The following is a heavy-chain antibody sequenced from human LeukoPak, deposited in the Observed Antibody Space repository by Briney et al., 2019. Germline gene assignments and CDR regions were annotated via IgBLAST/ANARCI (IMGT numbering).Heavy chain of an antibody. Sequence: ASVKVSCKASGYTFTSYDINWVRQATGQGLEWMGWMNPNSGNTGYAQKFQGRVTMTRNTSISTAYMELSSLRSDDTAVYYCARVFQKQLSDYWGQGSLVTVSS. CDR2: MNPNSGNT. D-gene: IGHD6-13*01. V-gene: IGHV1-8*01. CDR3: ARVFQKQLSDY. CDR1: GYTFTSYD. J-gene: IGHJ4*02.